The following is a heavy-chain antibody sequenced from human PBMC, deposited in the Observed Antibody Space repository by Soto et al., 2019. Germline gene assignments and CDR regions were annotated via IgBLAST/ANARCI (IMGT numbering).Heavy chain of an antibody. J-gene: IGHJ4*02. CDR3: ARHGEDIVVVPAAHALYYFDY. V-gene: IGHV1-18*01. D-gene: IGHD2-2*01. CDR2: ISAYNGNT. CDR1: GYTFTSYG. Sequence: ASVKVSCKASGYTFTSYGISWVRQAPGQGLEWMGWISAYNGNTNYAQELQGRVTMTTDTSTSTAYMELRSLRSGDTAVYYCARHGEDIVVVPAAHALYYFDYWGQGTLVTVSS.